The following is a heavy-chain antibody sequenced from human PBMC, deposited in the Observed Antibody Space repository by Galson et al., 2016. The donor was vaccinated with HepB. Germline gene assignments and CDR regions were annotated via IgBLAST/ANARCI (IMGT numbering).Heavy chain of an antibody. J-gene: IGHJ4*02. Sequence: SETLSLTCAVSGYSINSGYYWGWIRQPPGKGLEWIGGISHNGTTFYKPSLKSRLTISADTFKNQFSLKLTSVTAADTALYYCARQYWGGPSDYWGQGILVTVSS. V-gene: IGHV4-38-2*01. D-gene: IGHD2/OR15-2a*01. CDR1: GYSINSGYY. CDR2: ISHNGTT. CDR3: ARQYWGGPSDY.